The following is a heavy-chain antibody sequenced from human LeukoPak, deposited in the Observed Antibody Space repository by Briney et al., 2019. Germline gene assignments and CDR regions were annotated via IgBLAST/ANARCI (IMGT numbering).Heavy chain of an antibody. J-gene: IGHJ6*02. D-gene: IGHD2-2*01. CDR2: ISAYNGNT. V-gene: IGHV1-18*01. CDR1: GYTFTSYG. Sequence: ASVKVSCKASGYTFTSYGISWVRQAPGQGPEWMGWISAYNGNTHYAQNFQGRVTMTTDTSTSTASMELRSLRSDDTAVYYCARDSSSWYYYYGMDVWGQGTTVTVSS. CDR3: ARDSSSWYYYYGMDV.